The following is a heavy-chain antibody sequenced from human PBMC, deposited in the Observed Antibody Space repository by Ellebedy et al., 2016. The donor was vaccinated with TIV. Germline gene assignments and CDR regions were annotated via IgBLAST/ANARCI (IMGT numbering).Heavy chain of an antibody. CDR2: IIPILGIA. Sequence: AASVKVSCKASGGTFSSYAISWVRQAPGQGLEWMGRIIPILGIANYAQKFQGRVTITADKSTSTAYMELSSLRSEDTAVYYCARDWPEYAFDIWGQGTMVTVSS. V-gene: IGHV1-69*04. J-gene: IGHJ3*02. CDR1: GGTFSSYA. D-gene: IGHD2/OR15-2a*01. CDR3: ARDWPEYAFDI.